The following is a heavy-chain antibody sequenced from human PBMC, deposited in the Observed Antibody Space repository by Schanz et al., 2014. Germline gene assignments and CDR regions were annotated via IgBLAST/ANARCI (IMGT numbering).Heavy chain of an antibody. J-gene: IGHJ4*02. Sequence: VQSVHSGTEVQKLGASVKVSCQTSGYTFTAYGINWVRQAPGQGLEWIGWISAQTGDTRYAQKMQGRVTMTRDTSTSTSYMELTSLRFDDTAVYYCARDFSAYVGNYFDYWGQGTLVTVSS. CDR2: ISAQTGDT. V-gene: IGHV1-18*01. D-gene: IGHD5-12*01. CDR1: GYTFTAYG. CDR3: ARDFSAYVGNYFDY.